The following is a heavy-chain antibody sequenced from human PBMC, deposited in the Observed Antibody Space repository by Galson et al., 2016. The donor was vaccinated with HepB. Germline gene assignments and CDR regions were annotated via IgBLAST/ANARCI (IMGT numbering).Heavy chain of an antibody. D-gene: IGHD3-22*01. CDR1: GYTFTGYY. CDR2: INPNVGGT. V-gene: IGHV1-2*02. Sequence: SVKVSCKASGYTFTGYYLHWVRQAPGQGLEWMGWINPNVGGTNYAQKFKGRVTMTRDTYISTAYMELSRLRSDDTAVYSWVREAGYYDTTGYLSYWGQGTLVTVSS. CDR3: VREAGYYDTTGYLSY. J-gene: IGHJ4*02.